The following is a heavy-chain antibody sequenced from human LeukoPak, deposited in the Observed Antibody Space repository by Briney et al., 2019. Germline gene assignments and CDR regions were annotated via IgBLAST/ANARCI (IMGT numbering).Heavy chain of an antibody. Sequence: PGGSLRLSCAASGFTFSSYSMNWVRQPAGKGLEWIGRIYTSGSTNYNPSLKSRVTISVDTSKNQFSLKLSSVTAADTAVYYCAREGGGVSQSMSGSYIYYYYYMDVWGKGTTVTISS. J-gene: IGHJ6*03. V-gene: IGHV4-4*07. CDR2: IYTSGST. D-gene: IGHD1-26*01. CDR3: AREGGGVSQSMSGSYIYYYYYMDV. CDR1: GFTFSSYS.